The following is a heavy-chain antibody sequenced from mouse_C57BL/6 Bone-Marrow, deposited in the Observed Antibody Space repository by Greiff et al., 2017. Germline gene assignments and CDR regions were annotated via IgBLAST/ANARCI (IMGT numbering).Heavy chain of an antibody. Sequence: EVQLQQSGPELVKPGASVKIPCKASGYTFTDYNMDWVKQSHGKSLEWIGDINPNNGGTIYNQKFKGKATLTVDKSSSTAYMELRSLTSEDTAVYYCARSKDDGYTTGAYWGQGTLGTVSA. CDR1: GYTFTDYN. V-gene: IGHV1-18*01. D-gene: IGHD2-3*01. CDR2: INPNNGGT. CDR3: ARSKDDGYTTGAY. J-gene: IGHJ3*01.